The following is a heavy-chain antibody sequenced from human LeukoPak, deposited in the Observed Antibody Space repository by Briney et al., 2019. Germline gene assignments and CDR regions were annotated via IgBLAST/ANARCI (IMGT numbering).Heavy chain of an antibody. V-gene: IGHV3-23*01. CDR2: ISGSGGST. CDR1: GFTFSSYA. CDR3: GKDRVIAATGRFTGLFDY. Sequence: GGSLRLSCAASGFTFSSYAMSWVRQAPGKGLEWVSAISGSGGSTYYADSVKGRFTISRDNSRNTLYLQMNSLSAEDTAVYYCGKDRVIAATGRFTGLFDYWGQGTLVTVSS. D-gene: IGHD6-13*01. J-gene: IGHJ4*02.